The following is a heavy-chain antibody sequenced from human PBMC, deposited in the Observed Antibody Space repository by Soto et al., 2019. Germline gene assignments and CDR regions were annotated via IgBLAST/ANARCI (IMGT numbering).Heavy chain of an antibody. D-gene: IGHD6-19*01. CDR1: GFTLSTYW. Sequence: GGSLRLSCEASGFTLSTYWMSWVRQAPGKGLEWVATIKQDGIDIYYVDSVRGRFTISRDNAGSSVYLQMSGLRAEDTAAYYCAKDSLWFPVAQHYWGQGTLVTVSS. J-gene: IGHJ4*02. CDR2: IKQDGIDI. V-gene: IGHV3-7*01. CDR3: AKDSLWFPVAQHY.